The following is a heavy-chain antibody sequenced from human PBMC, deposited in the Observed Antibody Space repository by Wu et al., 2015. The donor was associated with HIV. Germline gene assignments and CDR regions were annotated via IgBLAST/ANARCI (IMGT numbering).Heavy chain of an antibody. CDR2: MNPNSGNT. J-gene: IGHJ4*02. CDR3: ARVTGYYEAPHY. CDR1: GYTFTSYD. D-gene: IGHD3-9*01. V-gene: IGHV1-8*01. Sequence: QVQLVQSGAEVKKPGASVKVSCKASGYTFTSYDIHWVRQATGQGLEWMGWMNPNSGNTGNAQKFQGRVTMSRNTSISTAYMELSSLRSEDTAVYYXARVTGYYEAPHYWGQGTLVTVSS.